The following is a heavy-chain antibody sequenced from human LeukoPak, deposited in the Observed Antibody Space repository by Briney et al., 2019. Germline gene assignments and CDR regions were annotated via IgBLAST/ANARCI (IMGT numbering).Heavy chain of an antibody. CDR1: GFTFSGSA. CDR2: IRSKANSYAT. D-gene: IGHD2-21*02. Sequence: PGGSLRLSCAASGFTFSGSAMHWVRQASGKGLEWVGRIRSKANSYATAYAASVKGRFTISRDDSKNTAYLQMNSLKTEDTAVYYCTRLTGDFVGYDYWGQGTLVTVSS. J-gene: IGHJ4*02. V-gene: IGHV3-73*01. CDR3: TRLTGDFVGYDY.